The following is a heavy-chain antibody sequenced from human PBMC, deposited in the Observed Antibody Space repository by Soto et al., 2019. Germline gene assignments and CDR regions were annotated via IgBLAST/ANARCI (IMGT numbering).Heavy chain of an antibody. D-gene: IGHD6-13*01. CDR1: GFSLSNAGLV. Sequence: QVTVKESGPVLVKPTETLTLTCTVSGFSLSNAGLVVSWIRQPPGKALEWLAHIFSNDEKSYSTSLKSKLTIPKDTSKSQVVLIMTNMDPVDTATYYCASTYSTSWYWFDPWVQGTLVTVSS. CDR2: IFSNDEK. CDR3: ASTYSTSWYWFDP. V-gene: IGHV2-26*04. J-gene: IGHJ5*02.